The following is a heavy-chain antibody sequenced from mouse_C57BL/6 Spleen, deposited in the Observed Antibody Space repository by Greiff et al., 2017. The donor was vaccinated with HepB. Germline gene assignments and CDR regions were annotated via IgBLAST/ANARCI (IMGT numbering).Heavy chain of an antibody. Sequence: EVQLQESGPELVKPGASVKIPCKASGYTFTDYNMDWVKQSHGKSLEWIGDINPNNGGTIYNQKFKGKATLTVDKSSSTAYMELRSLTSEDTAVYYCAREDSNRYYAMDYWGQGTSVTVSS. CDR1: GYTFTDYN. D-gene: IGHD2-5*01. CDR3: AREDSNRYYAMDY. J-gene: IGHJ4*01. CDR2: INPNNGGT. V-gene: IGHV1-18*01.